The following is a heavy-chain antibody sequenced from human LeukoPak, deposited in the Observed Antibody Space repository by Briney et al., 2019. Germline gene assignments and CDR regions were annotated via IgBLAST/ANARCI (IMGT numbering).Heavy chain of an antibody. CDR3: TRGGMDTAMVTR. CDR2: IYYSGST. V-gene: IGHV4-59*01. D-gene: IGHD5-18*01. CDR1: GGSISSYY. J-gene: IGHJ4*02. Sequence: SETLSLTCTVSGGSISSYYWSCIRQPPGKGLEWIGYIYYSGSTNYNPSLKSRVTISVDTSKNQFSLKLSSVTAADTAVYYCTRGGMDTAMVTRWGQGTLVTVSS.